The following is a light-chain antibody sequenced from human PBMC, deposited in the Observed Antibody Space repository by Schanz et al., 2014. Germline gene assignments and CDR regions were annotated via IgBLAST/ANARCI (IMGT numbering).Light chain of an antibody. V-gene: IGLV2-14*01. Sequence: QSALTQPPSASGSPGQSVTISCTGTSSDVGGYNYVSWYQQHPGKAPKLMIYDVSNRPSGVSNRFSGSKSGNTASLTISGLQAEDEADYYCQSYDSSLSEWVFGGGTKLTVL. CDR2: DVS. J-gene: IGLJ3*02. CDR3: QSYDSSLSEWV. CDR1: SSDVGGYNY.